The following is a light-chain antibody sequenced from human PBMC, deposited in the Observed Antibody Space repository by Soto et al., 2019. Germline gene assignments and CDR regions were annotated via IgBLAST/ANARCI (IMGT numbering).Light chain of an antibody. CDR3: QVWDSSSEGVV. CDR1: NIGSKN. V-gene: IGLV3-9*01. Sequence: SYELTQPLSMSVALGQTARITWGGNNIGSKNVHWYQQKPGQAPVLVMYRDSNRPSGIPERFSGSNSGNTATLSISRTQAGDEADYYCQVWDSSSEGVVFGGGTQLTVL. CDR2: RDS. J-gene: IGLJ2*01.